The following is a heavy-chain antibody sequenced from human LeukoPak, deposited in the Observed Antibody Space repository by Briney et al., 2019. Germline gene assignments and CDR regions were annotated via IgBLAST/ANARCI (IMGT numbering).Heavy chain of an antibody. D-gene: IGHD6-19*01. Sequence: PGGSLRLSCAASGFPLSSYAESWVRQAPGKGLEWVSGISGGGGSTFYADSVKGRFTISRDNSKNTLYLQMNSLRAEDTAVYYCVNLYSSNYWGQGTLVTVSS. V-gene: IGHV3-23*01. CDR2: ISGGGGST. CDR3: VNLYSSNY. CDR1: GFPLSSYA. J-gene: IGHJ4*02.